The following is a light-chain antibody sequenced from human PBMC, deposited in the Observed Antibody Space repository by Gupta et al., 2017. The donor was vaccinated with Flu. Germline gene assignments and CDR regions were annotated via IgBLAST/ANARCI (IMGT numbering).Light chain of an antibody. CDR1: SSDIGNYNR. CDR3: SSYTSSSTYV. CDR2: AVS. V-gene: IGLV2-18*02. J-gene: IGLJ1*01. Sequence: QSALTQPPSVSGSPGQSVTISCTGTSSDIGNYNRVSWYQQSPDTAPKLMIYAVSNRPSGVPDRFSGSKSDNTASLTISGLQAEDEADYYCSSYTSSSTYVFGTGTKVTVL.